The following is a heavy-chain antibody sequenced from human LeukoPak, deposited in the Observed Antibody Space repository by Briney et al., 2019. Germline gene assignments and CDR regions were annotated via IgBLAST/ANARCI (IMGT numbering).Heavy chain of an antibody. CDR2: ISNTGSTI. D-gene: IGHD6-25*01. CDR1: AFAFSDYD. J-gene: IGHJ4*02. V-gene: IGHV3-11*01. Sequence: PGGSLRLSCAASAFAFSDYDMSWIRQAPGKGVEWVSFISNTGSTIYYADSVKGRFTISRDNAKNSLYLQMNSLRAEDTAVYYCASTMYTSAPTFDYWGQGTLVTVSS. CDR3: ASTMYTSAPTFDY.